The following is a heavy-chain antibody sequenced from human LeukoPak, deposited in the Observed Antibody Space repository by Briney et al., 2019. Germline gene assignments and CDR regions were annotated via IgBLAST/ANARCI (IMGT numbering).Heavy chain of an antibody. Sequence: GGSLRLSCAASGFTFSSYAMSWVRQAPGKGLEWVSGSGSGGSTHYADSVKGRFTISRDKSKNTLYLQMNSLRDEDTAIYYCAKDFWSGYYPNYWGQGTLVTVSS. V-gene: IGHV3-23*01. CDR3: AKDFWSGYYPNY. CDR2: SGSGGST. D-gene: IGHD3-3*01. CDR1: GFTFSSYA. J-gene: IGHJ4*02.